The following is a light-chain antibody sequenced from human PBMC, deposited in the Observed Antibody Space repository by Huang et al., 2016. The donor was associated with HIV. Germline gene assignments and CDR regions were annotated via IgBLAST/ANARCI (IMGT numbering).Light chain of an antibody. CDR2: GAS. CDR1: PSVKTN. Sequence: EVVMTQSPASLSVSPGDRATLSCWAGPSVKTNLAWYHQQPGQAPRLLSFGASTRATGVPVRCSGSGSETDFTLTISSLQSEDFAVYYCQQYNNWPLTFGGGTRVEIK. V-gene: IGKV3-15*01. CDR3: QQYNNWPLT. J-gene: IGKJ4*01.